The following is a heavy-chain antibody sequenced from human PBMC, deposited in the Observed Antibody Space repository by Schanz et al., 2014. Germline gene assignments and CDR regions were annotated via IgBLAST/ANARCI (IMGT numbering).Heavy chain of an antibody. CDR3: ARIGGSVFDY. Sequence: VQLLESGGGLVQPGGSLRLSCTASGFPFSDYFMAWIRQPPGRGLEWVSYVSRSTPDIYYADSVKGRFTMSRDNAKNSVFLQMNSLRAEDTAVYYCARIGGSVFDYWAQGTLVTVSS. CDR1: GFPFSDYF. CDR2: VSRSTPDI. V-gene: IGHV3-11*03. J-gene: IGHJ4*02. D-gene: IGHD3-10*01.